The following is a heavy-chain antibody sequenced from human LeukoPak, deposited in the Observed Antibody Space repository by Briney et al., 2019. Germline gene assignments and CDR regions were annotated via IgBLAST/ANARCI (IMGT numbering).Heavy chain of an antibody. CDR2: IYTSGST. D-gene: IGHD6-6*01. Sequence: KPSETLSLTCTVSGGSISSYYWSWIRQPAGKGLEWIGRIYTSGSTNYNPSLKSQVTMSVDTSKNQFSLKLSSVTAADTAVYYCARVRSAARPDGDYFDYWGQGTLVTVSS. CDR1: GGSISSYY. CDR3: ARVRSAARPDGDYFDY. V-gene: IGHV4-4*07. J-gene: IGHJ4*02.